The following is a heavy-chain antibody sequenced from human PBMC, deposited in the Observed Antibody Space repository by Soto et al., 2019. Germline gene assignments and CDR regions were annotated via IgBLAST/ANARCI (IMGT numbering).Heavy chain of an antibody. CDR1: GFTFSRYS. Sequence: EVQLVESGGGLVQPGGSLRLSCAASGFTFSRYSMHWVRQDPGKGLLWVSRVASDGSSTDYADPVKGRLTISRDTANNTLYLQMNSLRAEDTALYYCARVTSDRAFDFWGQGAMVTLSS. D-gene: IGHD3-16*01. J-gene: IGHJ3*01. V-gene: IGHV3-74*01. CDR3: ARVTSDRAFDF. CDR2: VASDGSST.